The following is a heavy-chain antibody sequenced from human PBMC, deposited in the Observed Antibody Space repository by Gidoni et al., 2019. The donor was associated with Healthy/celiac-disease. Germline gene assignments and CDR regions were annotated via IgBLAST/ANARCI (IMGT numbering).Heavy chain of an antibody. CDR3: ARTTYYYDSSGYFAGDTDY. Sequence: QVQLQESGPGLVKPSQTLSLTCTVSGGSISSGGYYWSWIRQHAGKGLEWIGYIYYSGSTYYNPSLKSRVTISVDTSKNQFSLKLSSVTAADTAVYYCARTTYYYDSSGYFAGDTDYWGQGTLVTVSS. CDR1: GGSISSGGYY. CDR2: IYYSGST. D-gene: IGHD3-22*01. V-gene: IGHV4-31*03. J-gene: IGHJ4*02.